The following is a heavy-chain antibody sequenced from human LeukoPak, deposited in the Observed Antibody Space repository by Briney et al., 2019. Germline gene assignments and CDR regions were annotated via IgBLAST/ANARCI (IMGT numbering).Heavy chain of an antibody. V-gene: IGHV3-21*01. CDR1: GFTFSSYS. J-gene: IGHJ4*02. CDR2: ISSSSSYI. Sequence: GGSLRLSCAASGFTFSSYSMNWVRQASGKGLEWVPSISSSSSYIYHADSVKGRFTISRDNAKNSLYLQMNSLRAEDTAVYYCARDALPPYYYDSSGYPTLVYWGQGTLVTVSS. CDR3: ARDALPPYYYDSSGYPTLVY. D-gene: IGHD3-22*01.